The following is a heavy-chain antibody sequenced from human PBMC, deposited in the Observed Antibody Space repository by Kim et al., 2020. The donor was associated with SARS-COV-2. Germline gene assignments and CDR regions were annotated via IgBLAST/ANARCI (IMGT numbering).Heavy chain of an antibody. V-gene: IGHV4-59*01. CDR1: GGSISSYY. D-gene: IGHD4-17*01. Sequence: SETLSLTCTVSGGSISSYYWSWIRQPPGKGLEWIGYIYYSGSTNSTPTLKSRVTISVDTSKNQFSLKLSSVTAADTAVYYCARADADYTFDYWGQGTLVTVSS. J-gene: IGHJ4*02. CDR3: ARADADYTFDY. CDR2: IYYSGST.